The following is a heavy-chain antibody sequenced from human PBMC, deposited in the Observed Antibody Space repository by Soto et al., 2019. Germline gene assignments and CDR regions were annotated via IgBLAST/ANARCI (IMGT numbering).Heavy chain of an antibody. J-gene: IGHJ6*02. V-gene: IGHV3-53*01. Sequence: HLGGSLRLSCAASGFTVSSNYMSWVRQAPGKGLEWVSVIYSGGSTYYADSVKGRFTISRDNSKNTLYLQMNSLRAEDTAVYYCARDLRYCSGGSCYSLVDGMDVWGQGTTVTVSS. CDR2: IYSGGST. D-gene: IGHD2-15*01. CDR1: GFTVSSNY. CDR3: ARDLRYCSGGSCYSLVDGMDV.